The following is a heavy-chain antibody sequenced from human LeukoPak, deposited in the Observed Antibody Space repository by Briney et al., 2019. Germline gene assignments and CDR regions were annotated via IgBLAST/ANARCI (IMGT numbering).Heavy chain of an antibody. CDR3: ARVALNTAMVHYFDY. CDR2: IIPTLGIA. CDR1: GGTFSSYA. D-gene: IGHD5-18*01. V-gene: IGHV1-69*04. J-gene: IGHJ4*02. Sequence: SVRVSFKASGGTFSSYAISWVRQAPGQGLEWMGRIIPTLGIANYAQKFQGRVTITADKSTSTAYMELSSLRSEDTAVYYCARVALNTAMVHYFDYWGQGTLVTVSS.